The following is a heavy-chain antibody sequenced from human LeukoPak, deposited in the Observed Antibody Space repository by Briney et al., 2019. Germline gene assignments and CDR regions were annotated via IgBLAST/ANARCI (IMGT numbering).Heavy chain of an antibody. CDR3: AREGFYYDSSGYYY. J-gene: IGHJ4*02. CDR1: GFTFSSYA. V-gene: IGHV3-64*01. D-gene: IGHD3-22*01. CDR2: ISSNGGST. Sequence: PGGSLRLSCAASGFTFSSYAMHWVRQAPGKGLEYVSAISSNGGSTYYANSVKGRFTISRDNAKNSLYLQMNSLRAEDTAVYYCAREGFYYDSSGYYYWGQGTLVTVSS.